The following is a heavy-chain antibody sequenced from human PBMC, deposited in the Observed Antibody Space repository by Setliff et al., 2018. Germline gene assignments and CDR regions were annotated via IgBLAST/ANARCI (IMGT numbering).Heavy chain of an antibody. CDR2: IRNKANSYTT. CDR1: GFTFSDHY. V-gene: IGHV3-72*01. Sequence: GGSLRLSCAASGFTFSDHYMDWVRQAPGEGLEWVGRIRNKANSYTTEYAAAVKGRFTVSRDDSENSLYLQMNSLKTEDTAVYYCSRGTSHGSASDCWGQGTLVTVSS. J-gene: IGHJ4*02. CDR3: SRGTSHGSASDC. D-gene: IGHD1-26*01.